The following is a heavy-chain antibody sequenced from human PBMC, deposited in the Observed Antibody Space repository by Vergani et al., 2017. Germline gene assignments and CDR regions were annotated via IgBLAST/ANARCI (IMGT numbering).Heavy chain of an antibody. D-gene: IGHD3-10*01. CDR1: GFTFDDYG. Sequence: EVQLVESGGGVVRPGGSLRLSCAASGFTFDDYGMSWVRQAPGKGLEWVSGINWNGGSTGYADSVKGRFTISRDNAKNSLYLQMNSLRAEDTALYYCARAGFYGSGSLPYYYYYGMDVWGQGTTVTVSS. V-gene: IGHV3-20*04. J-gene: IGHJ6*02. CDR2: INWNGGST. CDR3: ARAGFYGSGSLPYYYYYGMDV.